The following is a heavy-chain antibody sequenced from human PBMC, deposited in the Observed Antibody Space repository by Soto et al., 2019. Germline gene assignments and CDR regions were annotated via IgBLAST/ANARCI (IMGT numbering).Heavy chain of an antibody. D-gene: IGHD6-19*01. J-gene: IGHJ4*02. CDR3: ARYSSRWTRVDY. CDR2: IDWDDDK. Sequence: TGAELGNATQSVTLTCTFSGFSLSTNAMCVSWIRQPPGKALEWLARIDWDDDKYYSTSLKTRLTISKDTSKNQVVLTMTNMDPVDTATYYCARYSSRWTRVDYWGQGTLVNVSS. CDR1: GFSLSTNAMC. V-gene: IGHV2-70*11.